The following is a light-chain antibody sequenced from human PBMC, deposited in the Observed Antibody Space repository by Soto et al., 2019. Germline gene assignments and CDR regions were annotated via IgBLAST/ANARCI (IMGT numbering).Light chain of an antibody. J-gene: IGLJ2*01. V-gene: IGLV1-44*01. CDR1: SSNIGSHT. Sequence: QSVLTQPPSASGTPGQRVTISCSGSSSNIGSHTVNWYQQLPGTAPKLLIYSNNQRPSGVPDRFSGSKSGTSASLAISGLQSEDEAAYYCAAWDDSLNGVVFGGGTKLTVL. CDR3: AAWDDSLNGVV. CDR2: SNN.